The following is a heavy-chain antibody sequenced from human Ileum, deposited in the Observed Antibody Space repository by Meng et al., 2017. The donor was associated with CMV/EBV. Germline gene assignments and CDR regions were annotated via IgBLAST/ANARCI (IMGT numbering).Heavy chain of an antibody. J-gene: IGHJ4*02. CDR2: INPNSGIR. Sequence: QVQLGRAGAEMKKPGASVKVSCKASGYRFTGYYISWVRQAPGQGLEWMGWINPNSGIRNNAQKFQGRVTVTGDKSITTAYMELNTLRSDDTAIYYCASASLDLGGNSYSDHWGQGTLVTVSS. CDR3: ASASLDLGGNSYSDH. D-gene: IGHD4-23*01. CDR1: GYRFTGYY. V-gene: IGHV1-2*02.